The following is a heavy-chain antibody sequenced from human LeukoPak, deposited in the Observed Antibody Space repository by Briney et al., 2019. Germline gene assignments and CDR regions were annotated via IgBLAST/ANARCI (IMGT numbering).Heavy chain of an antibody. D-gene: IGHD3-10*01. CDR1: GFTFSSYS. J-gene: IGHJ5*02. CDR3: ARDARYASTYYYGSGSYDPTNWFDP. CDR2: ISSSSSYM. Sequence: PGGSLRLSCAASGFTFSSYSMNWVRQAPGKGLEWVSSISSSSSYMYYADSVKGRFTISRDNAKNSLYLQMNSLRAEDTAVYYCARDARYASTYYYGSGSYDPTNWFDPWGQGTLVTVSS. V-gene: IGHV3-21*01.